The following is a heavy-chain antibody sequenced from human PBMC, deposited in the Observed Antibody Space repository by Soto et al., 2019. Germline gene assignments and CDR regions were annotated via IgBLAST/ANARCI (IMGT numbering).Heavy chain of an antibody. CDR2: IYYSGST. V-gene: IGHV4-30-4*01. CDR1: GGSISSGDYY. Sequence: QVQLQESGPGLVKPSQTLSLTCTVSGGSISSGDYYWSWIHQPPGKGLEWIGYIYYSGSTYYNPSLKSRVTISVDTSKNQFSLKLSSVTAADTAVYYCARVGSVMTTVTSAVDIWGQGTMVTVSS. J-gene: IGHJ3*02. CDR3: ARVGSVMTTVTSAVDI. D-gene: IGHD4-17*01.